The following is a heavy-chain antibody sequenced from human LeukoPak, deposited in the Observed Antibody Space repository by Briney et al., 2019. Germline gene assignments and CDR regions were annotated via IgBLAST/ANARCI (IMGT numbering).Heavy chain of an antibody. Sequence: PSETLSLTCAVYGGSFSGYYWSWIRQPPGKGLEWIGEINHSGSTNYNPSLESRVTISVDTSKNQFSLKLSSVTAADTAVYYCARRIRLRSSLDLWGRGTLVTVSS. CDR1: GGSFSGYY. V-gene: IGHV4-34*01. J-gene: IGHJ2*01. D-gene: IGHD4-17*01. CDR3: ARRIRLRSSLDL. CDR2: INHSGST.